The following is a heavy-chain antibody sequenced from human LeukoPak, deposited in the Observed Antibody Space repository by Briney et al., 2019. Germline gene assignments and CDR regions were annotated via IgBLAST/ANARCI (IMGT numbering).Heavy chain of an antibody. CDR1: GFTFDDYA. CDR2: ISGDGGST. D-gene: IGHD6-6*01. J-gene: IGHJ5*02. Sequence: GGSLRLSYAASGFTFDDYAMHWVRQAPGKGLEWVSLISGDGGSTYYADSVKGRFTISRDNSKNSLYLQMNSLRTEDTASYYCAKDRSGYSSSLGWFDPWGQGTLVTVSS. CDR3: AKDRSGYSSSLGWFDP. V-gene: IGHV3-43*02.